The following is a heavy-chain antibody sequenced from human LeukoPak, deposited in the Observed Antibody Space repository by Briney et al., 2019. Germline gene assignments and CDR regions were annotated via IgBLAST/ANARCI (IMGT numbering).Heavy chain of an antibody. CDR2: ISVGGGDT. Sequence: GGSLRLSCAASGYIFSSYVMGWVRQAPGKGLEWVSSISVGGGDTFASDSVKGRFTITRENSKNTLYLQMTGLRVEDTAVYFCAKLNLGEMAYFDSWGQGTLITVSS. CDR1: GYIFSSYV. J-gene: IGHJ4*02. V-gene: IGHV3-23*01. CDR3: AKLNLGEMAYFDS. D-gene: IGHD3-16*01.